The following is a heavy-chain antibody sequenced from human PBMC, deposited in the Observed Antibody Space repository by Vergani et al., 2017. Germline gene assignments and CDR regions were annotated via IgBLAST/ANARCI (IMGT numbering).Heavy chain of an antibody. CDR2: IIPILGIA. D-gene: IGHD3-10*01. Sequence: QVQLVQSGAEVKKPGSSVKVSCKASGGTFSSYTISWVRQAPGQGLEWMGRIIPILGIANYAQNFKGIVTITADKSTSTAYLELSSLRSEGTAVYYCASGGSGSYVGYYYYGMDVWGQGTTVTVSS. CDR1: GGTFSSYT. CDR3: ASGGSGSYVGYYYYGMDV. J-gene: IGHJ6*02. V-gene: IGHV1-69*02.